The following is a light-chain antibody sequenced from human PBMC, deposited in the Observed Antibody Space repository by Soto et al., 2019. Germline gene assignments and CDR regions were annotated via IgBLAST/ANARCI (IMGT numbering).Light chain of an antibody. V-gene: IGKV3-20*01. CDR2: DTS. J-gene: IGKJ1*01. CDR1: QSIGSDS. CDR3: QQSGSSLWT. Sequence: EIVLTQSPGTLSLSPGQRATLSCRASQSIGSDSLAWYQQKPGQAPRLLIYDTSTRATGIPDRFGGSGSGTNFTLTISRLEPEDFAVYSCQQSGSSLWTVGQGTKVEIK.